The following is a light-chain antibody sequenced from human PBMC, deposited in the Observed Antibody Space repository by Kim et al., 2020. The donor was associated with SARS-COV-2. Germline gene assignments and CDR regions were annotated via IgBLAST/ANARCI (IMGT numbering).Light chain of an antibody. CDR3: NSYAANNNWV. J-gene: IGLJ3*02. CDR2: EGT. Sequence: GQSVTNSCTGTSSDVGRYNHVSWYQQHPGKAPKLMIYEGTKRPSGGPDRFSGSKSGNTASLTVSGLQAEDEADYYCNSYAANNNWVFGGGTQLTVL. CDR1: SSDVGRYNH. V-gene: IGLV2-8*01.